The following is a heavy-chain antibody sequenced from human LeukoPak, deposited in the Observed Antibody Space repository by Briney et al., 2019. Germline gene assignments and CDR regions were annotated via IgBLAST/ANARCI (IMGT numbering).Heavy chain of an antibody. J-gene: IGHJ4*02. CDR3: ARKPIVNSAWYYFDY. Sequence: SETLSLTCTVSGGSISSGDYYWGWIRQPPGKGLEWIGNIYSSGSAYYNPSLKSRVTMSVDTSRNQFSLKLSSVTAADTAVYYCARKPIVNSAWYYFDYWGQGTLVTVSS. CDR1: GGSISSGDYY. CDR2: IYSSGSA. D-gene: IGHD3-22*01. V-gene: IGHV4-39*07.